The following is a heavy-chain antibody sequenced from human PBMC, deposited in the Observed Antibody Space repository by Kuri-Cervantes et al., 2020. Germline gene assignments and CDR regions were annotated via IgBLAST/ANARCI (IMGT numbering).Heavy chain of an antibody. CDR2: ISNSGAHT. CDR3: ARVWSGSYGPFDY. CDR1: GFTFSRYH. V-gene: IGHV3-23*01. J-gene: IGHJ4*02. Sequence: ETLSLTCVASGFTFSRYHMDWVRQAPGKGLESISSISNSGAHTYYADSVKGRFTISRDNSKNTVYLQMNSLRAEDTAVYYCARVWSGSYGPFDYWGQGTLVTVSS. D-gene: IGHD1-26*01.